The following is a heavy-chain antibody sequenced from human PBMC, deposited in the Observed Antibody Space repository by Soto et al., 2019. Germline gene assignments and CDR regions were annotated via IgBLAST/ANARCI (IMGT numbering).Heavy chain of an antibody. CDR2: ISDSGRT. D-gene: IGHD2-2*03. V-gene: IGHV3-23*01. CDR1: GFTFSTSA. CDR3: AKVWGEDGYCTRTSCLYSFHH. Sequence: PGGSLRLSCEASGFTFSTSAMSWVRHAPGKGLDWVSTISDSGRTYYADSVKGRFTISRDNSKNTFSLQMNSLRAEDTAIYYCAKVWGEDGYCTRTSCLYSFHHWGRGVLVTVSS. J-gene: IGHJ4*02.